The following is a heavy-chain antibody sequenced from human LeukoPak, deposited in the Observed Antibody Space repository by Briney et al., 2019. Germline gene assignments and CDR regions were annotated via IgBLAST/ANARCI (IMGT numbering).Heavy chain of an antibody. CDR3: AREEQFPPRLDY. CDR2: ISGSGGST. J-gene: IGHJ4*02. CDR1: GFTFSSYA. Sequence: GGSLRLSCAASGFTFSSYAMSWVRQAPGKGLEWVSAISGSGGSTYYADSVKGRFTISRDNAKNSLYLQMNSLRAEDTAVYYCAREEQFPPRLDYWGQGTLVTVSS. D-gene: IGHD6-19*01. V-gene: IGHV3-23*01.